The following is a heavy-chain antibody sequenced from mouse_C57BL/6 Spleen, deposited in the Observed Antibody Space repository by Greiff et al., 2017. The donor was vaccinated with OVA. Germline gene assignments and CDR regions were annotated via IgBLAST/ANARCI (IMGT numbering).Heavy chain of an antibody. CDR3: ARSPYYGSSSDY. CDR2: ISDGGSYT. CDR1: GFTFSSYA. J-gene: IGHJ2*01. D-gene: IGHD1-1*01. Sequence: EVNLVESGGGLVKPGGSLKLSCAASGFTFSSYAMSWVRQTPEKRLEWVATISDGGSYTYYPDNVKGRFTISRDNAKNNLYLQMSHLKSEDTAMYYCARSPYYGSSSDYWGQGTTLTVSS. V-gene: IGHV5-4*03.